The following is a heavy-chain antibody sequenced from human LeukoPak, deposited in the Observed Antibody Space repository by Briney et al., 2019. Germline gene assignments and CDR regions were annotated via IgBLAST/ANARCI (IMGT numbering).Heavy chain of an antibody. Sequence: PSETLSLTCTVSGGSISSGGYYWSWIRQHPGKGLEWIGYIYYSGSTYYNPSLKSRVTISVDTSKNQLSLKLSSVTAADTAVYYCARGITVDAVEDAFDIWGQGTMVTVSS. CDR2: IYYSGST. D-gene: IGHD4-23*01. CDR3: ARGITVDAVEDAFDI. V-gene: IGHV4-31*03. J-gene: IGHJ3*02. CDR1: GGSISSGGYY.